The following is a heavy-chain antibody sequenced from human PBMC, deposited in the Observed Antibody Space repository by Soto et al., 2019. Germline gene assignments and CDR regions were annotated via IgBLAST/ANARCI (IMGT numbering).Heavy chain of an antibody. V-gene: IGHV1-18*01. CDR3: ARPRGAEQWLVPDYFDY. Sequence: QVQLVQSGAEVKKPGASVKVSCKASGYTFTSYGISWVRQAPGQGLEWMGWISAYNGNTNYAQKLQVRVIMTTDTSTSTAYMELRSLRSDDTAVYYGARPRGAEQWLVPDYFDYWGQGTLVTVSS. D-gene: IGHD6-19*01. J-gene: IGHJ4*02. CDR1: GYTFTSYG. CDR2: ISAYNGNT.